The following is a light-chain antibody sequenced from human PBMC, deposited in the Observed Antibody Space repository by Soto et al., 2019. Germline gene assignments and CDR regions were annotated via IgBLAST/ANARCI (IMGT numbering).Light chain of an antibody. CDR2: DVS. CDR1: NSDVGAYNY. V-gene: IGLV2-11*01. CDR3: CSYAGSYTGV. J-gene: IGLJ3*02. Sequence: QSALTQPRSVSGSPGQSVTTSCTGTNSDVGAYNYVSWYQQHPGKAPKLMLYDVSRRPSGVTDRFSGSKSGNTASLTISGLQAEDEADYYCCSYAGSYTGVFGGGTKLTVL.